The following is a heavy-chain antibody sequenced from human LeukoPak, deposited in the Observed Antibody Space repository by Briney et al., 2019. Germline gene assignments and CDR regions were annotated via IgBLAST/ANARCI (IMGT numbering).Heavy chain of an antibody. J-gene: IGHJ4*02. CDR3: AADRDSGGYSIDFDY. V-gene: IGHV1-58*02. CDR1: GFTFTSSA. CDR2: IVVGSGNT. Sequence: ASVKVSRKASGFTFTSSAMQWVRQARGQRLEWIGWIVVGSGNTNYAQKFQERVTITRDMSTSTAYMELSSLRSEDTAVYYCAADRDSGGYSIDFDYGGQGTLVTVSS. D-gene: IGHD3-22*01.